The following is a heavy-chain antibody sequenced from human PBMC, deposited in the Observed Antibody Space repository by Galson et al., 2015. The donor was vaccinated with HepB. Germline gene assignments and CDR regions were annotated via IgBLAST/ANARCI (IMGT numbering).Heavy chain of an antibody. CDR2: VYHSGST. D-gene: IGHD3-22*01. V-gene: IGHV4-4*01. J-gene: IGHJ3*02. Sequence: LSLTCGVSGGSISGNNWWSWVRQSPGNGLAWIGEVYHSGSTTYNPSLKSRVTMSVDKSKNHFSLTLRSVTAADTAVYFCARSGYYGIDVFDIWGRGASVLVSS. CDR1: GGSISGNNW. CDR3: ARSGYYGIDVFDI.